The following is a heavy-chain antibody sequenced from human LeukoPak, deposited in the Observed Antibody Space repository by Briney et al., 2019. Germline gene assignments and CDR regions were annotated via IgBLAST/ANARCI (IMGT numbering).Heavy chain of an antibody. V-gene: IGHV3-7*01. CDR2: IKRDGSDK. D-gene: IGHD4-17*01. CDR3: ARPTTMTTIAADAFDI. J-gene: IGHJ3*02. CDR1: GFTFSSYW. Sequence: GGSLRLSCAASGFTFSSYWMSWVRQAPGKGLEWVANIKRDGSDKYYVGSVEGRFTISRDNDKNSLYLQMSSLRAEDTAIYYCARPTTMTTIAADAFDIWGQGTMVTVSS.